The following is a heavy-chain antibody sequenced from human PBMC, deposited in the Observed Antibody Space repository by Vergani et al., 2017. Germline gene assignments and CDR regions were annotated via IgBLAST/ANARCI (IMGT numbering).Heavy chain of an antibody. CDR1: GFSIDNGYY. Sequence: QVQLQESGPGLVKPSETLSLTCAVSGFSIDNGYYWDWIRQPPGKGLEWIGSIYRTGRTHFNPSHKSLVTISVDTSDNHFSLRLNSLTAADTAVYYCARNPYCGGDCYSDAFDIWGQGTMVTVSS. CDR2: IYRTGRT. V-gene: IGHV4-38-2*01. CDR3: ARNPYCGGDCYSDAFDI. J-gene: IGHJ3*02. D-gene: IGHD2-21*02.